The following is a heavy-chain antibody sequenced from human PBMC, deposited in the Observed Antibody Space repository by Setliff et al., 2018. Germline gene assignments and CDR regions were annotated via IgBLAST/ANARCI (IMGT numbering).Heavy chain of an antibody. J-gene: IGHJ4*02. CDR3: ARDERREGGPFGY. Sequence: SVKVSCKASGATFSSYGISWVRQAPGQGLEWMGGTIPMFGTTEYAQKFQGRLTIITDESTNTAFMQLSSLRSEDTAVYYCARDERREGGPFGYWGQGTLVTVSS. CDR2: TIPMFGTT. D-gene: IGHD1-1*01. CDR1: GATFSSYG. V-gene: IGHV1-69*05.